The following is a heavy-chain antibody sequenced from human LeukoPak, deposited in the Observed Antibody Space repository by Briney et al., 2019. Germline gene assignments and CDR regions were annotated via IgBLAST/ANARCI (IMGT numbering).Heavy chain of an antibody. CDR3: ANEDFSIAEAGNGSSDY. V-gene: IGHV3-23*01. D-gene: IGHD6-13*01. CDR2: ISGSGGST. CDR1: GFTFSNYA. J-gene: IGHJ4*02. Sequence: GGSLRLSCAASGFTFSNYAMGWVRQAPGKGLEWVSAISGSGGSTSYADSVKGRFTISRDNSKNRLYLQMNSLRAEDTAVYYCANEDFSIAEAGNGSSDYWGQGTLVTVSS.